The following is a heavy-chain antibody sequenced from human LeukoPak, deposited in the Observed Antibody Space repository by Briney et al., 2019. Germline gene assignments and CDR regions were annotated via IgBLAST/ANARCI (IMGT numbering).Heavy chain of an antibody. V-gene: IGHV3-23*01. Sequence: PGGSLRLSCAASGFTFSSSAMSWVRQVPGKGLEWVSGISASGGSTYYADSVRGRFTISRDNSKNTLYLQMNSLRAEDTAVYYCAREGIAAAGVYNWFDPWGQGTLVTVSS. D-gene: IGHD6-13*01. CDR2: ISASGGST. CDR1: GFTFSSSA. J-gene: IGHJ5*02. CDR3: AREGIAAAGVYNWFDP.